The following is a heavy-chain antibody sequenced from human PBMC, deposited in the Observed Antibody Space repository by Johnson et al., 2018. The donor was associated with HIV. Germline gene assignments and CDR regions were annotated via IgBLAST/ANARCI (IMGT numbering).Heavy chain of an antibody. J-gene: IGHJ3*02. CDR1: GFTVSSNF. D-gene: IGHD5-24*01. CDR2: LYSGGST. Sequence: VQLVESGGGLVQPGGSLRLSCAASGFTVSSNFMTWVRQAPGKGLEWVSVLYSGGSTYYADSVKGRFSISRDNSKNTLYLQMNSLRAEDTAVYFCSRDRRDVYTSLGAFDIWGQGTLVTVSS. V-gene: IGHV3-66*01. CDR3: SRDRRDVYTSLGAFDI.